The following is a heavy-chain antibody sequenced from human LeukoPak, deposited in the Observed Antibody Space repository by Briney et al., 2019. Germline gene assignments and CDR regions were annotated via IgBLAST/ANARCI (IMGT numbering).Heavy chain of an antibody. CDR1: GFTFSSYW. V-gene: IGHV3-74*01. J-gene: IGHJ4*02. CDR3: ARDWTRLVAFDY. Sequence: HPGGSLRLSCAASGFTFSSYWMHWVRHAPGKGLVWVSRINSDGSSTSYADSVKGRFTISRDNAKNTLYLQMNSLRAEDTAVYYCARDWTRLVAFDYWGQGTLVTVSS. D-gene: IGHD6-19*01. CDR2: INSDGSST.